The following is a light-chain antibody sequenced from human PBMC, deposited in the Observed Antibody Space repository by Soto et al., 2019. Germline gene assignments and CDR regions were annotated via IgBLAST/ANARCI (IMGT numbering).Light chain of an antibody. Sequence: DIVMTQSPDSLAVSLGERATINCKSSQSVLYSYNNKNYLAWYQHKPGQPPKLLIYWASIRESGVPDRFTGSGSGTDFTLTISSLQAEDVAVYYCQQYYSNPLTFGQGTKLEIK. CDR1: QSVLYSYNNKNY. CDR2: WAS. V-gene: IGKV4-1*01. CDR3: QQYYSNPLT. J-gene: IGKJ2*01.